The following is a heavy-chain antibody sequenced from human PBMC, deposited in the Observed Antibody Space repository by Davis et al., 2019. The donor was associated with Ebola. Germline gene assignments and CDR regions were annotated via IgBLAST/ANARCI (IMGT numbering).Heavy chain of an antibody. J-gene: IGHJ4*02. CDR2: INHSGST. V-gene: IGHV4-34*01. CDR1: GGSFSGYY. CDR3: ARAPRI. Sequence: MPSETLSLTCAVYGGSFSGYYWSWIRQPPGKGLEWIGEINHSGSTNYNPSLKSRVTISVDTSKNQFSLKPSSVTAADTAVYYCARAPRIWGQGTLVTVSS.